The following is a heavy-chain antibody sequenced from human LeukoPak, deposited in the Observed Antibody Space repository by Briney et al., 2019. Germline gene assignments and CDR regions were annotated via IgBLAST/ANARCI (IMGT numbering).Heavy chain of an antibody. D-gene: IGHD3-9*01. J-gene: IGHJ3*02. CDR2: THYSGNT. Sequence: SETLSLTCSVSGDSIRSYYWNWVRQPPGKSLEWIGYTHYSGNTYSNPSLKSRVTTSVDTSNNQFSLRLSSVTAADTAMYYCARGRLGDAFDIWGQGTMVTVSS. CDR3: ARGRLGDAFDI. V-gene: IGHV4-59*12. CDR1: GDSIRSYY.